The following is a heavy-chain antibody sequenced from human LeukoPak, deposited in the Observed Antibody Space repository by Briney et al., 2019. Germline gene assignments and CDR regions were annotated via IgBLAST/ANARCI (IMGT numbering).Heavy chain of an antibody. D-gene: IGHD3-10*01. V-gene: IGHV3-53*01. CDR3: ARGDYYGSGSYAY. Sequence: PGGSLRLSCVASGFTVSSNYMSWVRQAPGKGLEWVSVIYSGGSTYYADSVKGRFTISRDNSKNTLYLQMNSLRAEDTAVYYCARGDYYGSGSYAYWGQGTLVTVSS. CDR1: GFTVSSNY. J-gene: IGHJ4*02. CDR2: IYSGGST.